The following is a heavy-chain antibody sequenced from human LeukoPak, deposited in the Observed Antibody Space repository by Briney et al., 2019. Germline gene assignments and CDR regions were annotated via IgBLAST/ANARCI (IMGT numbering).Heavy chain of an antibody. V-gene: IGHV4-38-2*02. J-gene: IGHJ6*03. Sequence: SETLSLTCTVSGYSISSGYYWGWIRQPPGKGLEWIGSIYHSGSTYYNPSLKSRVTISVDTSKNQFSLKLSSVTAAHTAVYYXXXGYSYGPYYYYYYMDVWGKGTTVTVSS. CDR2: IYHSGST. D-gene: IGHD5-18*01. CDR1: GYSISSGYY. CDR3: XXGYSYGPYYYYYYMDV.